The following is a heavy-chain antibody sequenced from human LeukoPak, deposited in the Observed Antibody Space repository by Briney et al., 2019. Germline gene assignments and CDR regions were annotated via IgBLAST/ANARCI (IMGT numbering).Heavy chain of an antibody. CDR3: ARDGVPLTNLVARPFHP. V-gene: IGHV4-59*12. CDR1: LDSTTSNF. J-gene: IGHJ1*01. D-gene: IGHD1-14*01. Sequence: KPSETLSLTCTVSLDSTTSNFWSWVRQPPGKGLEWIGEIHRSGSPNYNPSLQSRVTISIDTSKNQFSLKMTSVTAADTAVYCCARDGVPLTNLVARPFHPWGQGTLVTVSS. CDR2: IHRSGSP.